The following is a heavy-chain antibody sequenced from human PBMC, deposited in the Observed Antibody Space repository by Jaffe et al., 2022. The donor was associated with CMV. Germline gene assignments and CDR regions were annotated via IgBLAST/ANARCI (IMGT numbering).Heavy chain of an antibody. J-gene: IGHJ6*02. CDR1: GGSISSSSYY. D-gene: IGHD3-16*02. CDR3: ARHPDVRLAFSFYDHYYYGMDV. Sequence: QLQLQESGPGLVKPSETLSLTCTVSGGSISSSSYYWGWIRQPPGKGLEWIGSIYYSGSTYYNPSLKSRVTISVDTSKNQFSLKLSSVTAADTAVYYCARHPDVRLAFSFYDHYYYGMDVWGQGTTVTVSS. CDR2: IYYSGST. V-gene: IGHV4-39*01.